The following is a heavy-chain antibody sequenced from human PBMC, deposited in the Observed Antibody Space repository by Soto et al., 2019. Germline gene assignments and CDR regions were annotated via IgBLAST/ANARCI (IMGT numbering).Heavy chain of an antibody. CDR2: IKQDGSEK. D-gene: IGHD3-10*01. V-gene: IGHV3-7*05. Sequence: GGSLRLSCAASGFTFSSVWMHWVRQAPGKGLEWVAKIKQDGSEKYYVGSVKGRFTISRDNAKNSLYLQMNSLTAEDTAVYYCASSNDYGFGSYWGQGTPVTVSS. CDR1: GFTFSSVW. J-gene: IGHJ4*02. CDR3: ASSNDYGFGSY.